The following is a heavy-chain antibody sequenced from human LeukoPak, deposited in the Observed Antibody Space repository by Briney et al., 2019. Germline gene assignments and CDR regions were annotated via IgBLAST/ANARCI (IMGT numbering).Heavy chain of an antibody. Sequence: GGSLRLSCAASGFTFSDHYMDWVRQAPGKGLEWVGLARNKAQSYTTDYAASVKGRFTTSRDDSKNSVYLQMNSLRAEDTAVYYCARDQGDSSGPSCMDVWGQGTTVTVSS. J-gene: IGHJ6*02. D-gene: IGHD3-22*01. V-gene: IGHV3-72*01. CDR3: ARDQGDSSGPSCMDV. CDR1: GFTFSDHY. CDR2: ARNKAQSYTT.